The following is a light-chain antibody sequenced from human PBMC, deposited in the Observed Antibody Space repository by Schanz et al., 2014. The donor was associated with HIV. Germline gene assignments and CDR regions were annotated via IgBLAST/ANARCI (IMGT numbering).Light chain of an antibody. Sequence: EIVLTQSPGTLSLSPGERATLSCRASQSVSSNYLAWYQQKPGQAPRLLIYGASSRPTGVPGRFSGGGSGTDFTLTISRLEPEDVATYYCQKYDSAPLTFGPGTKVDIK. CDR3: QKYDSAPLT. CDR2: GAS. V-gene: IGKV3-20*01. CDR1: QSVSSNY. J-gene: IGKJ3*01.